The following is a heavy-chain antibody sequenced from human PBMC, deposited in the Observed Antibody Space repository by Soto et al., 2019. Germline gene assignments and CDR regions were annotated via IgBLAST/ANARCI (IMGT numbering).Heavy chain of an antibody. CDR3: VRDNYGVDY. J-gene: IGHJ4*02. Sequence: EVQLVESGGGLVQPGGSLRLSCEASEFTFSNYWMHWVRQAPGKGLVWDSLIHGDGGTAYYADAVKGRFTVSRDNAKNTLYLQMNSLRAEDTAVYYCVRDNYGVDYWGQGTLVTVSS. V-gene: IGHV3-74*01. CDR2: IHGDGGTA. CDR1: EFTFSNYW. D-gene: IGHD4-17*01.